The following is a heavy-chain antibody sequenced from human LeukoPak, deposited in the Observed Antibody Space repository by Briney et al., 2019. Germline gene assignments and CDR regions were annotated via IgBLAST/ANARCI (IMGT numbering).Heavy chain of an antibody. J-gene: IGHJ4*02. V-gene: IGHV3-23*01. CDR3: AKDRAAAGTVGGGEQDY. Sequence: GGTLRLSCAASGFTFSSYGMSWVRQAPGKGLEWVSAISGSGGSTYYADSVKGRFTISRDNSKNTLYLQMNSLRAEDTAVYYCAKDRAAAGTVGGGEQDYWGQGTLVTVSS. CDR2: ISGSGGST. D-gene: IGHD6-13*01. CDR1: GFTFSSYG.